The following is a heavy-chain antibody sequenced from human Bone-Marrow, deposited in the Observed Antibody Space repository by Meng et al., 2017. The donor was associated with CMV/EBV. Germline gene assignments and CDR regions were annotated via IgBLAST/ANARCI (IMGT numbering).Heavy chain of an antibody. CDR3: SRILTGITGTPPHFDY. CDR2: INPNSGGT. D-gene: IGHD1-7*01. Sequence: ASVKVSCKASGYTFTSYYMHWVRQAPGQGLEWMGWINPNSGGTNYAQKFQGRVTMTRDTSISTAYMERSRLRSDDTAVYYISRILTGITGTPPHFDYWGQGTLVTVSS. V-gene: IGHV1-2*02. J-gene: IGHJ4*02. CDR1: GYTFTSYY.